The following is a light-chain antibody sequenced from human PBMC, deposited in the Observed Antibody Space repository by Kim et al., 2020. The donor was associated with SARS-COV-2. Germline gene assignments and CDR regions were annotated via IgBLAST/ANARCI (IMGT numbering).Light chain of an antibody. CDR1: SSDVGGYSY. Sequence: GQSITISCTGTSSDVGGYSYVSWYQQHPGKAPKLMIYDGSNRPSGVSNRFSGSKSGNTASLTISGLQAEDEADYYCSSYASSSTWVFGGGTKLTVL. V-gene: IGLV2-14*03. J-gene: IGLJ3*02. CDR2: DGS. CDR3: SSYASSSTWV.